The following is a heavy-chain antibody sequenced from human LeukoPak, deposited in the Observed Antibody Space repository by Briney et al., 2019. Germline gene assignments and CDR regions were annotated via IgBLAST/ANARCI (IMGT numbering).Heavy chain of an antibody. CDR3: ARVYDTSGYKTPPPDY. V-gene: IGHV3-48*03. J-gene: IGHJ4*02. Sequence: GGSLRLSCAASGFTFSSYEMNWVRQAPGKGLEWISYISSRGTTIYYADSVKGRFTIPRDNAENSLYLQMNSLRVEDTGVYYCARVYDTSGYKTPPPDYWGQGTLVTVSS. CDR2: ISSRGTTI. D-gene: IGHD3-22*01. CDR1: GFTFSSYE.